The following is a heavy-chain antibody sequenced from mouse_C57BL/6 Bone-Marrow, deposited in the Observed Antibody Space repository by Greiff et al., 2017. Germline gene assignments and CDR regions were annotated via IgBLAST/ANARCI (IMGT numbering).Heavy chain of an antibody. Sequence: QVQLQQPGAELVMPGASVKLSCKASGYTFTSYWMHWVKPRPGQGLEWIGEIDPSDSYTNYNQKFKGKSTLTVDKSSSTAYMQLSSLTSEDSAVYYCAREKSSPLEWYFDVWGTGTTVTVSS. V-gene: IGHV1-69*01. J-gene: IGHJ1*03. CDR1: GYTFTSYW. D-gene: IGHD1-3*01. CDR2: IDPSDSYT. CDR3: AREKSSPLEWYFDV.